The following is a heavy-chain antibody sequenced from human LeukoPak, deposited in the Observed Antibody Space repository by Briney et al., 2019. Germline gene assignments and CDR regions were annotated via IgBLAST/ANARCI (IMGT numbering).Heavy chain of an antibody. V-gene: IGHV1-2*02. D-gene: IGHD3-22*01. J-gene: IGHJ3*02. Sequence: ASVKVSCKASGYTFTGYHMHWVRQAPGQGLEWMVWIKPNSGGTNYQGRVTMTRDTSISTAYMELSRLRSDDTAVYYCARDRYYDSSGYYLDAFDIWGQGTMVTVSS. CDR1: GYTFTGYH. CDR3: ARDRYYDSSGYYLDAFDI. CDR2: IKPNSGGT.